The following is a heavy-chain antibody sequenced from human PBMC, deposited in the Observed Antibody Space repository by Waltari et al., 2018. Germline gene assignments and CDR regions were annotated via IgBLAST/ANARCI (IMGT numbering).Heavy chain of an antibody. Sequence: ASGQGLEWMGGIIPIFGTANYAQKFQGRVTITADESTSTAYMELSSLRSEDTAVYYCVKFGSRIAAAGDYWGQGTLVTVSS. D-gene: IGHD6-13*01. CDR3: VKFGSRIAAAGDY. CDR2: IIPIFGTA. J-gene: IGHJ4*02. V-gene: IGHV1-69*01.